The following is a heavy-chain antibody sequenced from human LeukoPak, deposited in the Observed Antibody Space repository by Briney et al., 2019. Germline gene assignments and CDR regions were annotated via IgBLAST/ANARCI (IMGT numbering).Heavy chain of an antibody. J-gene: IGHJ6*02. Sequence: GESLKISCKTSGYNFATYWIGWVRHMPGKGLEWMAIIYPRDSDTRYSPSSQGHVTISADRSTNTAYLQWSSLKASDTAIYYCARQGATPTNYYFCGLDVWGQGTTVTVSS. CDR1: GYNFATYW. V-gene: IGHV5-51*01. CDR2: IYPRDSDT. CDR3: ARQGATPTNYYFCGLDV. D-gene: IGHD2-8*01.